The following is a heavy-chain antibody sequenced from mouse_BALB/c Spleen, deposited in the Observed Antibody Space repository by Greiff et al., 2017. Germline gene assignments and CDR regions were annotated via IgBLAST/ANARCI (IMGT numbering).Heavy chain of an antibody. CDR1: GYTFTSYW. J-gene: IGHJ4*01. CDR2: INPSTGYT. V-gene: IGHV1-7*01. D-gene: IGHD3-1*01. Sequence: VQLQQSGAELAKPGASVKMSCKASGYTFTSYWMHWVKQRPGQGLEWIGYINPSTGYTEYNQKFKDKATLTADKSSSTAYMQLSSLTSEDSAVYYCARSLARAHAMDYWGQGTSVTVSS. CDR3: ARSLARAHAMDY.